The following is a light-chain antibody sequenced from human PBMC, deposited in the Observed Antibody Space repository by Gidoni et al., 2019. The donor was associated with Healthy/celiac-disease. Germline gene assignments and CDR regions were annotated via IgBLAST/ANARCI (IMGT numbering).Light chain of an antibody. V-gene: IGKV3-11*01. CDR2: AAS. J-gene: IGKJ4*01. CDR1: QSVSRD. CDR3: QKRSNWLALT. Sequence: IVLTQSPATLSFSPVARATLSCSASQSVSRDLSWYHQNPGQAPRLLIYAASNRATGIPPRFSGSGSGTDFTFTMSSLEHEYFEVYYCQKRSNWLALTFGGGTKVEIK.